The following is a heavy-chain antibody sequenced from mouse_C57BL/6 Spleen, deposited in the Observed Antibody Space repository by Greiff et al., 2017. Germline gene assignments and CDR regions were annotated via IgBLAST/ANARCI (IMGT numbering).Heavy chain of an antibody. CDR3: ARGEPLYAMDY. V-gene: IGHV1-52*01. Sequence: QVQLKQPGAELVRPGSSVKLSCKASGYTFTSYWMHWVKQRPIQGLEWIGNIDPSDSETHYNQKFKDKATLTVDKSSSTAYMQLSSLTSEDSAVYYCARGEPLYAMDYWGQGTSVTVSS. J-gene: IGHJ4*01. CDR2: IDPSDSET. CDR1: GYTFTSYW.